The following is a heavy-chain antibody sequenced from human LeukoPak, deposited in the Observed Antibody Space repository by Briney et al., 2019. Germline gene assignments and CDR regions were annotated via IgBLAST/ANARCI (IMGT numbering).Heavy chain of an antibody. CDR3: ARAVGRLRYFDWLRDYCYMDV. CDR1: GYTFTSYG. V-gene: IGHV1-18*01. J-gene: IGHJ6*03. CDR2: ISAYNGNT. D-gene: IGHD3-9*01. Sequence: VASVKVSCKASGYTFTSYGISWVRQAPGQGLEWMGWISAYNGNTNYAQKLQGRVTMTTDTSTSTAYMELRSLRSDDTAVYYCARAVGRLRYFDWLRDYCYMDVWGKGTTVTVSS.